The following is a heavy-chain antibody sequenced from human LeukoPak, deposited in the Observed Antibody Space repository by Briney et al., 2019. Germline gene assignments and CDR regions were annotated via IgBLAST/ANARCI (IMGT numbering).Heavy chain of an antibody. D-gene: IGHD6-6*01. Sequence: ASVKVSCKASGYTFTGYYMHWVRQAPGQGLEWMGWINPNSGGTNYAQKFQGRVTMTRDASISTAYMELSRLRSDDTAVYYCARDSARHHFDYWAREPWSPSPQ. V-gene: IGHV1-2*02. CDR2: INPNSGGT. J-gene: IGHJ4*02. CDR3: ARDSARHHFDY. CDR1: GYTFTGYY.